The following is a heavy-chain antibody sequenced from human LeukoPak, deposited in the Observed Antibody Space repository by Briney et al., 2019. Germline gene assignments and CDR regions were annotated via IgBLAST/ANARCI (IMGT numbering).Heavy chain of an antibody. V-gene: IGHV3-30*03. Sequence: PGGSLRLSCAASGVTFSSYGMHVVRQAPRKGLEWVAFISYDGSNKYFADSVKGRFTISRDNSKNTLYLQLNSLRAEDTAVYYCASQALVVKNSYLDYWGQGTLVTVSS. CDR3: ASQALVVKNSYLDY. CDR2: ISYDGSNK. CDR1: GVTFSSYG. J-gene: IGHJ4*02. D-gene: IGHD3-22*01.